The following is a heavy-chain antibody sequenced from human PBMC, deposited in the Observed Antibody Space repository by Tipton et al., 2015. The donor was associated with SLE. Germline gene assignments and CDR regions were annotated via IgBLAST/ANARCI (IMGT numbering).Heavy chain of an antibody. CDR2: IFHSGDV. J-gene: IGHJ5*02. CDR3: VRDGFCRNGVCYRNWFDP. D-gene: IGHD2-8*01. Sequence: GLVKPSETLSLTCAVSGSSISSYHWGWIRQPPGKGLEWMGSIFHSGDVYYNPSVKSRVTISIETSRNQFSLKLTSVTAADTAVYYCVRDGFCRNGVCYRNWFDPWGPGSLVTVSS. CDR1: GSSISSYH. V-gene: IGHV4-38-2*02.